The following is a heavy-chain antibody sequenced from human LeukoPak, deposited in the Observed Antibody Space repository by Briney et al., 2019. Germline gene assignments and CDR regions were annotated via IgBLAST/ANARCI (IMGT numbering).Heavy chain of an antibody. CDR3: ARSYGSSRGYFDY. J-gene: IGHJ4*02. CDR2: IYYSGST. Sequence: PSETLPLTCTVSGGSISSYYWSWIRQPPGRGLEWIGYIYYSGSTNYNPSLKSRVTISVDTSKNQFSLKLSSVTAADTAVYYCARSYGSSRGYFDYWGQGTLVTVSS. D-gene: IGHD6-6*01. V-gene: IGHV4-59*01. CDR1: GGSISSYY.